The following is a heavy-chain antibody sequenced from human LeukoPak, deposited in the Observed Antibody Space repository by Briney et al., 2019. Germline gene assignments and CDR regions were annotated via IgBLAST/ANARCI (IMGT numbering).Heavy chain of an antibody. CDR3: TRDQTPYY. CDR1: GFTFGNCA. CDR2: VRSKVYGGTP. V-gene: IGHV3-49*04. J-gene: IGHJ4*02. Sequence: GGSLRLSCRASGFTFGNCAMTWVRQAPGKGLEWVGFVRSKVYGGTPEYAASVKGRFTISRDDSKGIAYLQMNSLKTEDTAVYYCTRDQTPYYWGQGTLVTVSS.